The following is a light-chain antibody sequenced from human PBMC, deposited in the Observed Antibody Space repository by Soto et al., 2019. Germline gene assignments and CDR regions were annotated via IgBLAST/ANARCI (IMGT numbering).Light chain of an antibody. CDR1: QSINNN. Sequence: ETVMTQSPATLSVSLGESATLSCRASQSINNNLAWYQQKPGQAPRLLIYAAATRATGIPARFSGSGSGTEFTLTIRSLQSEDFAVYYCQQYSNWPPRYTFGQGTKLEI. J-gene: IGKJ2*01. V-gene: IGKV3-15*01. CDR3: QQYSNWPPRYT. CDR2: AAA.